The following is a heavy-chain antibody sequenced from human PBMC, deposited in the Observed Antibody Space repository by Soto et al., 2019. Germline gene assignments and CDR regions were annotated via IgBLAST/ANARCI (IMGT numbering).Heavy chain of an antibody. CDR3: AKEPYSGSYNPYFDY. CDR1: GFTFSSYG. CDR2: ISYDGSNK. Sequence: QVQLVESGGGVVQPGRALRLSCAASGFTFSSYGMHWVLQAPGKGLEWVAGISYDGSNKYYADSVKGRFTISRDNSKNTLYLQMNSLRAEDTAVYYCAKEPYSGSYNPYFDYWGQGTLVTVSS. V-gene: IGHV3-30*18. D-gene: IGHD1-26*01. J-gene: IGHJ4*02.